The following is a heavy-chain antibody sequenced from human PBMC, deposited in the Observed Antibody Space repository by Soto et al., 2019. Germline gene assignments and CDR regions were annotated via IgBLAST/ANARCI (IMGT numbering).Heavy chain of an antibody. D-gene: IGHD6-19*01. CDR1: GFTFSNAW. Sequence: GGSLRLSCAASGFTFSNAWMSWVRQAPGKGLEWVGRIKSKTDGGTTDYAAPVKGRFTISRDDSKNTLYLQMKSLKTEDKAVFDCTTRRLEQWLVRSDAFDIWGQGTMVTVSS. CDR3: TTRRLEQWLVRSDAFDI. CDR2: IKSKTDGGTT. V-gene: IGHV3-15*01. J-gene: IGHJ3*02.